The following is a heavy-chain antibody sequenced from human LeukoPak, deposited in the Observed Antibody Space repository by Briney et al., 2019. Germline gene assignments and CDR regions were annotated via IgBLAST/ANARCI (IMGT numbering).Heavy chain of an antibody. CDR2: ISWDGGST. D-gene: IGHD3-16*01. J-gene: IGHJ6*02. Sequence: PGGSLRLSCAASGFTFSSYSMNWVRQAPGKGLEWVSLISWDGGSTYYADSVKGRFTISRDNSKNSLYLQMNSLRTEDTALYYCAKEHRLGVYGMDVRGQGTTVTVSS. CDR3: AKEHRLGVYGMDV. CDR1: GFTFSSYS. V-gene: IGHV3-43*01.